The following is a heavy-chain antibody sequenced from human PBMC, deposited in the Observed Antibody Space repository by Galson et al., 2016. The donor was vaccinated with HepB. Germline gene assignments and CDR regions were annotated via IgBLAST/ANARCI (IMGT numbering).Heavy chain of an antibody. CDR3: ARVRDGYNTHFYYGMDV. V-gene: IGHV1-69*13. CDR2: IIPIFATA. CDR1: GGTFSSYA. J-gene: IGHJ6*02. D-gene: IGHD5-24*01. Sequence: SVKVSCKASGGTFSSYAISWVRQAPGQGLEWMGGIIPIFATANYALKFQGRVTITADESTSTAHMEVSSLRYEDTAVYYCARVRDGYNTHFYYGMDVWGQGTSVTVS.